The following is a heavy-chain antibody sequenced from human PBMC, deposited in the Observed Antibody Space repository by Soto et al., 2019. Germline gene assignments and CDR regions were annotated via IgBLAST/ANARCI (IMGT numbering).Heavy chain of an antibody. V-gene: IGHV4-61*01. Sequence: SETLSLTCTVSGGSVSGGSYYWNWIRQPPGKGLEWIGYIYFSGRTNYNPSLKSRVTISIDTSKNQFSLKLTSATAADTAVYYCARARGARYFDYWGQGTLVTVSS. D-gene: IGHD2-15*01. CDR1: GGSVSGGSYY. CDR3: ARARGARYFDY. J-gene: IGHJ4*02. CDR2: IYFSGRT.